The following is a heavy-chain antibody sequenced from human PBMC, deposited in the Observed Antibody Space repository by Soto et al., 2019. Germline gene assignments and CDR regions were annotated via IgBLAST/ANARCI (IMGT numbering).Heavy chain of an antibody. D-gene: IGHD3-10*01. CDR3: TRGPRADSYGTGAH. CDR2: ISGDGTTT. CDR1: GFTFSMYW. V-gene: IGHV3-74*01. Sequence: GGSLRLSCVVSGFTFSMYWMHLVRQVPGQSPSWVSRISGDGTTTNYADSVRGRFTISRDNSKNTLYLQMNNLKPDDTAIYYCTRGPRADSYGTGAHWGKGTQVTVSS. J-gene: IGHJ4*02.